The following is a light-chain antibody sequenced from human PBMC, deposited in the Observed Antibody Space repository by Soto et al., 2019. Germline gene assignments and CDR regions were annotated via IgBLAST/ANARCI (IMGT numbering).Light chain of an antibody. CDR3: QQYDNWPMYT. V-gene: IGKV3-15*01. CDR2: GAS. J-gene: IGKJ2*01. CDR1: QSVSSN. Sequence: EIVMTQSPATLSVSPGERATLSCRASQSVSSNLAWYQQRPGQGPRLVIYGASTRATGIPARFSGSGSGTQFTLTISSLQSEDFAVYYCQQYDNWPMYTFGQGTKLEI.